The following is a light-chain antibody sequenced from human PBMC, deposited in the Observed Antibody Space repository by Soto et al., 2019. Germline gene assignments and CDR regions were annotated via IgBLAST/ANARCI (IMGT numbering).Light chain of an antibody. V-gene: IGLV1-47*01. CDR1: SSNIGSNY. CDR2: RNN. J-gene: IGLJ2*01. Sequence: QSVLTQPPSASGTPGQRVTISCSGSSSNIGSNYVYWYQQLPGTVPQLLIYRNNERPSGVPDRFSGSKSGTSASLAISGLRSEDEADYYCEAWDDSLSGVVFGGGTKLNVL. CDR3: EAWDDSLSGVV.